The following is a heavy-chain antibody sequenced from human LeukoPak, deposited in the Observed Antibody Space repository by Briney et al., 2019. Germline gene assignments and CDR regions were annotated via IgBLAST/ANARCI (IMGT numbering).Heavy chain of an antibody. Sequence: SETLSLTCTVSGGSISSSSYYWGWIRQPPGKGLEWIGSIYYSGSTYYNPSLKSRVTISVDTSKNQFSLKLSSVTAADTAVYYCARQPYYYGSGSYWPTYYYYGMDVWGQGTTVTVSS. D-gene: IGHD3-10*01. V-gene: IGHV4-39*01. J-gene: IGHJ6*02. CDR1: GGSISSSSYY. CDR2: IYYSGST. CDR3: ARQPYYYGSGSYWPTYYYYGMDV.